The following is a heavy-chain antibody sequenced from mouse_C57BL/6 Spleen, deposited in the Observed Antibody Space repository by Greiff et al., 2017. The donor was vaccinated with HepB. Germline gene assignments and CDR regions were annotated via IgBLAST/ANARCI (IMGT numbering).Heavy chain of an antibody. Sequence: QVQLQQPGAELVKPGASVKLSCKASGYTFTSYWMHWVKQRPGQGLEWIGMIHPNSGSTNYNEKFKSKATLTVDKSSSTAYMQLSSLTSEDSAVYYCASPGLTMIRGYFDVWGTGTTVTVSS. D-gene: IGHD2-4*01. J-gene: IGHJ1*03. CDR3: ASPGLTMIRGYFDV. CDR2: IHPNSGST. CDR1: GYTFTSYW. V-gene: IGHV1-64*01.